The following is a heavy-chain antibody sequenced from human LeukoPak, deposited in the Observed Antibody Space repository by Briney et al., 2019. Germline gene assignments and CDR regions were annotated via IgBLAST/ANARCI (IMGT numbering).Heavy chain of an antibody. D-gene: IGHD4-23*01. J-gene: IGHJ3*02. V-gene: IGHV3-21*01. Sequence: GGSLRLSCAASGFTFSSYSMNWVRQAPGKGLEWVSSISSSSSYIYYADSVKGRFTISRDNAKNSLYLQMNSLRAEDTAVYYCARGIDYGANWDAFDIWGQGTMVTVSS. CDR3: ARGIDYGANWDAFDI. CDR1: GFTFSSYS. CDR2: ISSSSSYI.